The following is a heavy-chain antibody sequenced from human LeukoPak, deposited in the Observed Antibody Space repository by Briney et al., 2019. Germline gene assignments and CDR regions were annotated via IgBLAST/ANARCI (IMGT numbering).Heavy chain of an antibody. CDR1: GFIFSNYE. J-gene: IGHJ4*02. V-gene: IGHV3-48*03. CDR3: ARVVWDTYRGSFDF. CDR2: ISSGGSVI. D-gene: IGHD1-26*01. Sequence: GGSLRLSCRASGFIFSNYEVNWVRQAPGKGLEWVTYISSGGSVIYYADSVKGRFTISRDNAKNSLYLQMNSLRAEDTAVYYCARVVWDTYRGSFDFWGQGTLVTVSS.